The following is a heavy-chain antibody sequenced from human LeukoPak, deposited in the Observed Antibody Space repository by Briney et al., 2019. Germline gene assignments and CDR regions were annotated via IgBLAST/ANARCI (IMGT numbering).Heavy chain of an antibody. CDR2: ISYDGSNK. J-gene: IGHJ3*02. D-gene: IGHD3-22*01. Sequence: GGSLRLSCAASGFTFSSYAMHWVRQAPGKGLEWVAVISYDGSNKYYADSVKGRFTISRDNSKNTLYLQMNSLRAEDTAVYYCARDYDSDAFDIWGQGTMVTVSS. CDR3: ARDYDSDAFDI. V-gene: IGHV3-30*04. CDR1: GFTFSSYA.